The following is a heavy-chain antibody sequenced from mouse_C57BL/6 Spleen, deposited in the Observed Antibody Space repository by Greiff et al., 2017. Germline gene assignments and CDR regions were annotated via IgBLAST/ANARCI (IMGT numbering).Heavy chain of an antibody. J-gene: IGHJ3*01. CDR2: IYPGSGST. D-gene: IGHD2-4*01. Sequence: VQLQQPGAELVKPGASVKMSCKASGYTFTSYWITWVKQRPGQGLEWIGDIYPGSGSTNYNEKFKSKATLTVDTSSSTAYMQLSSLTSEDSAVYYGARGGENYDYDEEFAYWGQGTLVTVSA. CDR3: ARGGENYDYDEEFAY. V-gene: IGHV1-55*01. CDR1: GYTFTSYW.